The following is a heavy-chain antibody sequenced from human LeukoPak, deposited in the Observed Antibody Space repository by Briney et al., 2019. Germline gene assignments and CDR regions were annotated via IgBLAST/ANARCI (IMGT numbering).Heavy chain of an antibody. Sequence: SETLSLTCTVSGVSISSYYWSWIRQPPGKGLGWIGYIYYSGSTNYNPSLKSRVTISVDTSKNQFSLKLSSVTAADAAVYYCASYTMQGAFDIWGQGTMVTVSS. CDR3: ASYTMQGAFDI. CDR2: IYYSGST. CDR1: GVSISSYY. V-gene: IGHV4-59*01. J-gene: IGHJ3*02. D-gene: IGHD3-10*01.